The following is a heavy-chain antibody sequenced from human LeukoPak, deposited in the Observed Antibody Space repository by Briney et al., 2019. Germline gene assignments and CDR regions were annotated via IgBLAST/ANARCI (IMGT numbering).Heavy chain of an antibody. CDR1: GGSLSSYY. D-gene: IGHD2-21*02. J-gene: IGHJ4*02. CDR3: ARDVYCGGDCSYFDS. V-gene: IGHV4-59*01. CDR2: NDSSGST. Sequence: SETLSLTCTVSGGSLSSYYWSCTRQPPGKGLEWIGYNDSSGSTNHNPPLKSRVTLSLDTSRNQFSLKLTSVTAADTAVYYCARDVYCGGDCSYFDSWGQGTLVTVSS.